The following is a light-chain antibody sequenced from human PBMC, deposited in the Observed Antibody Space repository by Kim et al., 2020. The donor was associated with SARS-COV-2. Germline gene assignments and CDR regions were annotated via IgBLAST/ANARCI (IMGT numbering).Light chain of an antibody. CDR2: QDS. Sequence: SVATGQTASITCTGDKLGDKYACWYQQKPGQSPVLVIYQDSKRPSGIPERFSGSNSGNTATLTISGTQAMDEADYYCQAWDSSNYVFGTGTKVTVL. CDR1: KLGDKY. V-gene: IGLV3-1*01. CDR3: QAWDSSNYV. J-gene: IGLJ1*01.